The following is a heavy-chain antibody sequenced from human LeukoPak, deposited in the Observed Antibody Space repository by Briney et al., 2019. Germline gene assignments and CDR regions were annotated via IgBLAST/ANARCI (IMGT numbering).Heavy chain of an antibody. D-gene: IGHD6-13*01. J-gene: IGHJ6*02. Sequence: GRSLRLSCAASGFTFSSYGMHWVRQAPGKGLEWVAVISYDGSNKYYADSVKGRFTISRDNSKNTLYLQMNSLRAEDTAVYYCAKTHRPSSSWYLLHYYYGMDVWGQGTTVTVSS. CDR1: GFTFSSYG. V-gene: IGHV3-30*18. CDR3: AKTHRPSSSWYLLHYYYGMDV. CDR2: ISYDGSNK.